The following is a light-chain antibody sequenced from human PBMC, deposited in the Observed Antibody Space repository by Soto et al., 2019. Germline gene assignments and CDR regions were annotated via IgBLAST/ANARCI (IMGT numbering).Light chain of an antibody. CDR1: QGISHY. CDR2: AAS. J-gene: IGKJ4*01. CDR3: QKYDSVPLT. Sequence: DIQMTQSPSSLSASVGDSVSITCRASQGISHYLAWFQQKPGKVPKLLIYAASTLQSGVPSRFSGSGSGTDCTLTISSLQPEDIATYYCQKYDSVPLTFGGGPKVEIK. V-gene: IGKV1-27*01.